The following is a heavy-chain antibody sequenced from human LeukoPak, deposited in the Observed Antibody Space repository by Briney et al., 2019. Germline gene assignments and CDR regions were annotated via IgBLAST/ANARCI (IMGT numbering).Heavy chain of an antibody. CDR3: ARLNSDDTLFDY. CDR1: RFTVSTYR. J-gene: IGHJ4*02. CDR2: IYRGGIT. Sequence: PGESLRLSCAASRFTVSTYRMSWLRQSPGKGLEWVSVIYRGGITYYADSVKGRFTISRDNSKNTLFLQMNSLRAEDTAVYYCARLNSDDTLFDYWGQGTLVTVSS. V-gene: IGHV3-53*01. D-gene: IGHD4-23*01.